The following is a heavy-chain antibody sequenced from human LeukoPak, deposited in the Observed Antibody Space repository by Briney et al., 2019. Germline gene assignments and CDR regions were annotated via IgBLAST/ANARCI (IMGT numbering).Heavy chain of an antibody. CDR1: GFTFSSYG. D-gene: IGHD5-24*01. CDR3: ARDRGDGYNRFDY. Sequence: PGGSLRLSCAASGFTFSSYGMHWVRQAQGKGLEWVAVIWYDGSNKYYADSVKGRFTISRDNSKNTLYLQMNSLRAEDTAVYYCARDRGDGYNRFDYWGQGTLVTVSS. J-gene: IGHJ4*02. CDR2: IWYDGSNK. V-gene: IGHV3-33*01.